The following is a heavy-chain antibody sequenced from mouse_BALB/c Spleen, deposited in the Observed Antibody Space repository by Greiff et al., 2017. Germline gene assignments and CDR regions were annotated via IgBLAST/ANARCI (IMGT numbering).Heavy chain of an antibody. Sequence: QVQLQQSGAELVRPGVSVKISCKGSSYTFTDYAMHWVKQSHAKSLEWIGVISTYYGNTNYNQKFKGKATMTVDKSSSTAYMELARLTSEDSAVYYCARGRDYYGNWYAMDYWGQGTSVTVSS. D-gene: IGHD2-1*01. CDR1: SYTFTDYA. J-gene: IGHJ4*01. CDR3: ARGRDYYGNWYAMDY. CDR2: ISTYYGNT. V-gene: IGHV1S137*01.